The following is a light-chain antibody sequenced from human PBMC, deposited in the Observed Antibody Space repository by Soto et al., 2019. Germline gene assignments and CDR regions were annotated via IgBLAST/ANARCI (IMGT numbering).Light chain of an antibody. CDR1: QSVSRSY. CDR3: RQYGSSPRT. CDR2: GAS. V-gene: IGKV3-20*01. J-gene: IGKJ1*01. Sequence: EIVLTQSPGTLSLSPGERATLSRRASQSVSRSYLAWYQQKPGQAPRXXIYGASSRETGIPERFRGSGAGTECTLPISRLEPEDVSVDYCRQYGSSPRTFGQGTKVDI.